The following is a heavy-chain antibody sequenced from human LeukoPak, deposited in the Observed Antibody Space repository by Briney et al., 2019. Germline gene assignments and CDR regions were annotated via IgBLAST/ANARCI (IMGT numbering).Heavy chain of an antibody. Sequence: SETLSLTCTVSGYSISSGYYWGWIRQPPGKGLEWIGSIYHSGSTYYKPSLKSRVTISSVTAADTAVYYCARVTGYVMEDYFGYWGQGTLVTVSS. D-gene: IGHD6-13*01. J-gene: IGHJ4*02. CDR2: IYHSGST. CDR1: GYSISSGYY. CDR3: ARVTGYVMEDYFGY. V-gene: IGHV4-38-2*02.